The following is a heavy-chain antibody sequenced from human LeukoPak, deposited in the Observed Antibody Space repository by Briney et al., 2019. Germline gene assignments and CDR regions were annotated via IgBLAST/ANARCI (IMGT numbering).Heavy chain of an antibody. D-gene: IGHD3-22*01. CDR2: IYYSGKT. CDR3: ARVFSDSSGYPFDH. V-gene: IGHV4-59*01. J-gene: IGHJ4*02. Sequence: SETLSHTCTVSGGSISGYYWSWIRQPPGKGLEWIGRIYYSGKTNYNPSLKSRLTISVDTSRNQFSLRLNSVTAADTAVYYCARVFSDSSGYPFDHWGQGALVTVSS. CDR1: GGSISGYY.